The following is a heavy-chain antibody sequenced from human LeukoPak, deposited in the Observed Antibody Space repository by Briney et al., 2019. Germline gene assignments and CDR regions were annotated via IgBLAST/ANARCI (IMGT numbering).Heavy chain of an antibody. CDR1: GYSFTSYW. D-gene: IGHD3-22*01. CDR3: AFLTEWYDSSGYYRNTDY. J-gene: IGHJ4*02. CDR2: IDPSDSYT. V-gene: IGHV5-10-1*01. Sequence: PGESLKISCKGSGYSFTSYWISWVRQMPGKGLEWMGRIDPSDSYTNYSPSFQGHVTISADKSISTAYLQWSSLKASDTAMYYCAFLTEWYDSSGYYRNTDYWGQGTLVTVSS.